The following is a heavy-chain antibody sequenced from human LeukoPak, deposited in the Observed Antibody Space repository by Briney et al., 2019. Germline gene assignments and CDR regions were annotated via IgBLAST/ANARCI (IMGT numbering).Heavy chain of an antibody. CDR2: ISTYNGNS. J-gene: IGHJ4*02. CDR1: GYNFINYG. CDR3: ARVARTAVGIRYYFDE. Sequence: ASVKVSCKASGYNFINYGISWVRQAPGQGLDWMGWISTYNGNSIYAQTFQGRVTMTTDTSTSTGYMDLRSLTSDDTAVYYCARVARTAVGIRYYFDEWGQGTLVSVSS. D-gene: IGHD1-14*01. V-gene: IGHV1-18*01.